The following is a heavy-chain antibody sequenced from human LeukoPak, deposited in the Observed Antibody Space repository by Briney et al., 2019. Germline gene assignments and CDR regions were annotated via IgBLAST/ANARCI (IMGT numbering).Heavy chain of an antibody. Sequence: SETLSLTCTVSGGSISSHYWSWIRQPPGKGLEWIGYIYYSGSTNYNPSLKSRVTISVDTSKNQFSLKLSSVTAADTAVYYCARGTTNFGYWGQGTLVTVSS. CDR2: IYYSGST. J-gene: IGHJ4*02. CDR3: ARGTTNFGY. D-gene: IGHD2-2*01. CDR1: GGSISSHY. V-gene: IGHV4-59*11.